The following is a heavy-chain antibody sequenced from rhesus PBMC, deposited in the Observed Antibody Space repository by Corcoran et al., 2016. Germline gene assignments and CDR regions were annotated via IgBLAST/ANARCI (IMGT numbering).Heavy chain of an antibody. CDR3: VRHPEHANFEYRFPV. V-gene: IGHV4-127*01. D-gene: IGHD4-17*01. CDR2: IGGSDGAT. Sequence: QGQLQESGPGLVKPSETLSLICSVSGYSLSSGYGWSWIRQPPGRGLEWIGYIGGSDGATNNNPSLKSRVTISKDTTKNQFSLKLTSVVAADTAVYYCVRHPEHANFEYRFPVWGAGVLVTVSS. CDR1: GYSLSSGYG. J-gene: IGHJ5-1*01.